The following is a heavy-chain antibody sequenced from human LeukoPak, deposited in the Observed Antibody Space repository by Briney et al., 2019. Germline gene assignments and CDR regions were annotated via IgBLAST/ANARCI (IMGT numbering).Heavy chain of an antibody. D-gene: IGHD3-10*01. CDR3: ARGGPLSKIDY. CDR2: ISSSSSYI. CDR1: GFTFSSYS. V-gene: IGHV3-21*01. J-gene: IGHJ4*02. Sequence: GGSLRLSCAASGFTFSSYSMNWVHQAPGKGLEWVSSISSSSSYIYYADSVKGRFTISRDNAKNSLYLQMNSLRAEDTAVYYCARGGPLSKIDYWGQGTLVTVSS.